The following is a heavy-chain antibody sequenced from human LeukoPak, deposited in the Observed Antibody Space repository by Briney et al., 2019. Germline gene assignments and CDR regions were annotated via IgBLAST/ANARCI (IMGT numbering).Heavy chain of an antibody. CDR3: ARKTGYSYGYVAFDI. CDR1: GGSISSGGYS. Sequence: SETLSLTCAVSGGSISSGGYSWSWIRQPPGKGLEWIGYIYHSGSTYYNPSLKSRVTISVDRSKNQFSLKLSSVTAADTAVYYCARKTGYSYGYVAFDIWGQGTMVTVSS. CDR2: IYHSGST. J-gene: IGHJ3*02. D-gene: IGHD5-18*01. V-gene: IGHV4-30-2*01.